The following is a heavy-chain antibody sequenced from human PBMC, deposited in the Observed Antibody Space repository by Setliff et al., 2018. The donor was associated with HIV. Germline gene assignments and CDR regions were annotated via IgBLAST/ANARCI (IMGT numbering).Heavy chain of an antibody. D-gene: IGHD4-17*01. V-gene: IGHV3-7*01. CDR2: IKQDGSEK. J-gene: IGHJ4*02. CDR1: GFTFSSYG. Sequence: PGGSLRLSCAASGFTFSSYGMHWVRQAPGRGLEWVANIKQDGSEKYYVDSVKGRFTISRDNAKNSLFLQMNSLRAEDTAVYYCARGQTSVTLQFDHWGQGTLVTVSS. CDR3: ARGQTSVTLQFDH.